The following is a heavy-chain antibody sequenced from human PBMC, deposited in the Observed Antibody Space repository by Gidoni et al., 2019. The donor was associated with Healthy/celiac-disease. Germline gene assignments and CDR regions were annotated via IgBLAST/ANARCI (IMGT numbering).Heavy chain of an antibody. D-gene: IGHD1-1*01. J-gene: IGHJ4*02. CDR2: IVVGSGNT. Sequence: QMQLVQSGPEVKKPGTSVKVSCKASGFTFTSSAVQWVRQARGQRLEWIGWIVVGSGNTNYAQKFQERVTITRDMSTSTAYMELSSLRSEDTAVYYCAASKYNWNPTLDYWGQGTLVTVSS. V-gene: IGHV1-58*01. CDR1: GFTFTSSA. CDR3: AASKYNWNPTLDY.